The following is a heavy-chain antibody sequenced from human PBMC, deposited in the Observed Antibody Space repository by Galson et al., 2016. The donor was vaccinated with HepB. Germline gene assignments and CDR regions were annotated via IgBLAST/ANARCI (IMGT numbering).Heavy chain of an antibody. J-gene: IGHJ4*02. D-gene: IGHD3-10*01. V-gene: IGHV3-7*01. CDR3: VRSFGRGAFDY. CDR1: GFTFKEYW. CDR2: INEDGSVK. Sequence: SLRLSCAASGFTFKEYWMSWVRQSPGKGLQWVANINEDGSVKYYVDSVRGRFTISRDNAETSVFLQLDSLTSDDTALYFCVRSFGRGAFDYWGQGTLVIVSS.